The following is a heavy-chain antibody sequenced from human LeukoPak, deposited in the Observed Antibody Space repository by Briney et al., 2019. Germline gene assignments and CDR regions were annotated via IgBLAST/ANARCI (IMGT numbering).Heavy chain of an antibody. V-gene: IGHV2-5*01. Sequence: SGPTLVNPTQTLTLTCTFSGFSLSTSGVGVGWIRQPPGKALEWLALIYWNDDKRYSPSLKSRLTITKDTSKNQVVPTMTNMDPVDTATYYCAHLYYYDSSGYIPSLDYFDYWGQGTLVTVSS. CDR2: IYWNDDK. J-gene: IGHJ4*02. CDR1: GFSLSTSGVG. D-gene: IGHD3-22*01. CDR3: AHLYYYDSSGYIPSLDYFDY.